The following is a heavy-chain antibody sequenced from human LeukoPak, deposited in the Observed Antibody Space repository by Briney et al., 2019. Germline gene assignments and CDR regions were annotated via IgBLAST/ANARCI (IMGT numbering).Heavy chain of an antibody. V-gene: IGHV4-59*01. J-gene: IGHJ5*02. CDR3: ARRATTGSNWFDP. D-gene: IGHD3-10*01. CDR1: SGSISSYY. CDR2: IYYSGST. Sequence: PSETLSLTCTVSSGSISSYYWSWIRQPPGKGLEWIGYIYYSGSTNYNPSLKSRVTISVDTSKNQFSLKLSSVTAADTAVYYCARRATTGSNWFDPWGQGTLVTVSS.